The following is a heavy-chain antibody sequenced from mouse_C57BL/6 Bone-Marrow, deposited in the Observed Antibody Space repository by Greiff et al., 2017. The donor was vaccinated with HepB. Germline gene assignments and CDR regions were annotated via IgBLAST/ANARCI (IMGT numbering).Heavy chain of an antibody. V-gene: IGHV10-1*01. D-gene: IGHD1-1*01. J-gene: IGHJ4*01. CDR2: IRSKSNNYAT. CDR1: GFSFNTYA. Sequence: EVKLVESGGGLVQPKGSLKLSCAASGFSFNTYAMNWVRQAPGKGLEWVARIRSKSNNYATYYADSVKDRFTISRDDSESMLYLQMNNLKTEDTAMYYYVRQTVVATGDAMDYWGQGTSVTVSS. CDR3: VRQTVVATGDAMDY.